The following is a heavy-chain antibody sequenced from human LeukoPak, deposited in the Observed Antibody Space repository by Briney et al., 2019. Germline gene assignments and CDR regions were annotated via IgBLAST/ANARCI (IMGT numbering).Heavy chain of an antibody. CDR1: GGSISSSSYY. Sequence: SETLSLTCTVSGGSISSSSYYWGWIRQPPGKGLEWIGSIYYGGSTYYNPSLKSRFTISVDTSKNQFSLKLSSVTAADTAVYYCAREGERRDYYDSSGYNDWGQGTLVTVSS. D-gene: IGHD3-22*01. CDR2: IYYGGST. V-gene: IGHV4-39*07. J-gene: IGHJ4*02. CDR3: AREGERRDYYDSSGYND.